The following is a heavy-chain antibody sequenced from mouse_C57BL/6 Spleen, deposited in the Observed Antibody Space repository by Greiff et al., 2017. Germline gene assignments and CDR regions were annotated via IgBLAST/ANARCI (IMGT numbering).Heavy chain of an antibody. CDR3: ARKGLDYDGDYYAMDY. Sequence: VQGVESGPGLVQPSQSLSITCPVSGFSLTSYGVPWVRQSPGKGLEWLGVIWSGGSTDYNAAFISRLSISKDNSKSQVFFKMNSLQADDTAIYYCARKGLDYDGDYYAMDYWGQGTSVTVSS. D-gene: IGHD2-4*01. V-gene: IGHV2-2*01. J-gene: IGHJ4*01. CDR1: GFSLTSYG. CDR2: IWSGGST.